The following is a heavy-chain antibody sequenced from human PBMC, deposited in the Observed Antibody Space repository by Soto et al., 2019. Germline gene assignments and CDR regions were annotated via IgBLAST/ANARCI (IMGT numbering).Heavy chain of an antibody. CDR2: INPHSGGT. J-gene: IGHJ4*02. CDR1: GYTFTGYY. CDR3: ARDKIDKYCSGGSCPIGY. V-gene: IGHV1-2*04. D-gene: IGHD2-15*01. Sequence: QVQLVQSGAEVKKPGASVKVSCKASGYTFTGYYMHWVRQAPGQGLEWMGWINPHSGGTNYAQKFQGWVTMTRDTSISTAYMELSRLRSDDTAVYYCARDKIDKYCSGGSCPIGYWGQGTLGTVSS.